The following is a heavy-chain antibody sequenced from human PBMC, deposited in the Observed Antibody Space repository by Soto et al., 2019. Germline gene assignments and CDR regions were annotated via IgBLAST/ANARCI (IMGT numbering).Heavy chain of an antibody. J-gene: IGHJ6*02. CDR3: AIFMFIGYSSSWSEYYYGMDV. D-gene: IGHD6-13*01. CDR2: ISSSSSYI. CDR1: GFTFSSYS. Sequence: GGSLRLSCAASGFTFSSYSMNWVRQAPGKGLEWVSSISSSSSYIYYADLVKGRFTISRDNAKNSLYLQMNSLRAEDTAVYYWAIFMFIGYSSSWSEYYYGMDVWGQGTTVTVSS. V-gene: IGHV3-21*01.